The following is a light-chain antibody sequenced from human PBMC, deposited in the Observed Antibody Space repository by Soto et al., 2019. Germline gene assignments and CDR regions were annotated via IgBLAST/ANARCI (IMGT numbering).Light chain of an antibody. CDR1: SSDVGGYNY. CDR2: KVT. Sequence: QSVLTQPASVSGSPGQSITISCTGTSSDVGGYNYVSWYQQHPGKAPKVIISKVTNRPSGVSTRFSGSKSGNTASLTISGLQTEDEAYYYCSSYTSSTTWVFGGGTKVTVL. CDR3: SSYTSSTTWV. J-gene: IGLJ3*02. V-gene: IGLV2-14*01.